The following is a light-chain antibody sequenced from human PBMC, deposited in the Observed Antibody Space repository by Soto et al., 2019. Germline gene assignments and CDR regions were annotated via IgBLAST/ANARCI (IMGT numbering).Light chain of an antibody. J-gene: IGKJ2*01. CDR3: QQYYDTPRT. V-gene: IGKV4-1*01. CDR2: WAA. CDR1: QTLSYTSNNKTY. Sequence: DIVMTQSPDSLAVSLGERATLKCKSSQTLSYTSNNKTYLAWYQHKAGQPPTLLVSWAAVRESGVPHRFSGGGSGTDFTLTISSLQAEDVAVYYCQQYYDTPRTFGQGTKLEIK.